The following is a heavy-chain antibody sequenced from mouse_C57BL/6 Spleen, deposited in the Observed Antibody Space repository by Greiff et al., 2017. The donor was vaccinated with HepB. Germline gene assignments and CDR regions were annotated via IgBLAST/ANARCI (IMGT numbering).Heavy chain of an antibody. V-gene: IGHV1-4*01. Sequence: QVQLKQSGAELARPGASVKMSCKASGFTFTSYTMHWVNQRPGQGLEWIGYINPSSGYTKYNQKFKDKATLTADKSSSTAYMQLSSLTSEDSAVYYCAREDYYAMDYWGQGTSVTVSS. CDR3: AREDYYAMDY. J-gene: IGHJ4*01. CDR1: GFTFTSYT. CDR2: INPSSGYT.